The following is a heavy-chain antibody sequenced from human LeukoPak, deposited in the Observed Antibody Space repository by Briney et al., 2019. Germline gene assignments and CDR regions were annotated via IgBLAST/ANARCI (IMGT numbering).Heavy chain of an antibody. CDR3: ARRVVTAHWYFDL. CDR1: GGSISSYH. CDR2: IYYSGST. Sequence: SETLSLTCTVSGGSISSYHWSWIRQPPGKGLEWIGYIYYSGSTNYNPSLKGRVTFSVDTSKNQFSLKLSSVTAADTAVYYCARRVVTAHWYFDLWGRGTLVTVSS. D-gene: IGHD2-21*02. J-gene: IGHJ2*01. V-gene: IGHV4-59*08.